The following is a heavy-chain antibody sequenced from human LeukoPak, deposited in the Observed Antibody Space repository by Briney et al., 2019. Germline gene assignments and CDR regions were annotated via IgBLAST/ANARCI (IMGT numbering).Heavy chain of an antibody. CDR1: GFTFSDSW. CDR3: AKDQLWGDYYDTSGYPTFDY. CDR2: ISYDGSNK. D-gene: IGHD3-22*01. J-gene: IGHJ4*02. V-gene: IGHV3-30*18. Sequence: GGSLRLSCAASGFTFSDSWMNWVRRAPGKGLEWVAVISYDGSNKYYVDSVKGRFTISRDNSKNTLYLQMSSLRAEDTAVYYCAKDQLWGDYYDTSGYPTFDYWGQGTLVTVSS.